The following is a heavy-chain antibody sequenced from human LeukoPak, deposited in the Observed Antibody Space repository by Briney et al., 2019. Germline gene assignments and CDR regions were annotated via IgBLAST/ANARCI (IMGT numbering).Heavy chain of an antibody. CDR2: IYTGGST. CDR3: ARVSGSYYPFDY. J-gene: IGHJ4*02. D-gene: IGHD1-26*01. CDR1: GFTVSSDY. Sequence: GGSPRLSCVVSGFTVSSDYMSWVRQAPGKGLECVSLIYTGGSTYYADSVKGRFTISRDESKNTLYLQMNSLRAEDTAIYYCARVSGSYYPFDYWGQGTLVTVSS. V-gene: IGHV3-53*01.